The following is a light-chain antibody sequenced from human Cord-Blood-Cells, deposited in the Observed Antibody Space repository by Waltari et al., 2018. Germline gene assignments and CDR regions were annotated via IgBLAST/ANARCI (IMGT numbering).Light chain of an antibody. V-gene: IGKV1-33*01. CDR3: QQYDNLPLT. Sequence: DIQMTQSPSSLSASVGDRVTSTCQASQDISNYLNWYQQNTGKAPKLLIYDASNLETGVRSRFSGSGSATDFTFTISRLQPEDIATYYCQQYDNLPLTFGGGTKVEIK. CDR1: QDISNY. CDR2: DAS. J-gene: IGKJ4*01.